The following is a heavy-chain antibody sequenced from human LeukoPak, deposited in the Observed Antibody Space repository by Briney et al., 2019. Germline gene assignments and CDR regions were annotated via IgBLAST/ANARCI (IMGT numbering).Heavy chain of an antibody. J-gene: IGHJ4*02. CDR2: IGWNSART. CDR1: GSTFDHA. D-gene: IGHD4-17*01. Sequence: GGSLRLSCTASGSTFDHAMHWVRQTPGKGLEWVPGIGWNSARTGYADSVRGRFTISRDNAKNSLYLQMNSLRAEDTAVYYCAKVVTRTTVTTSCFDYWGQGTLVTVSS. V-gene: IGHV3-9*01. CDR3: AKVVTRTTVTTSCFDY.